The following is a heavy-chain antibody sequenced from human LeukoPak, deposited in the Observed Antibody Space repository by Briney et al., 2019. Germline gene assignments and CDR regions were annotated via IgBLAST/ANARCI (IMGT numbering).Heavy chain of an antibody. J-gene: IGHJ6*02. CDR2: INSDGSST. Sequence: GGSLRLSCAASGFTFSSYWMHWVRQAPGKGLVWVSRINSDGSSTSYADSVKGRFTISRDNAKNTLYLQMNSLGAEDTAVYYCARDMDSSGWNYYYGMDVWGQGTMVTVSS. D-gene: IGHD6-19*01. V-gene: IGHV3-74*01. CDR1: GFTFSSYW. CDR3: ARDMDSSGWNYYYGMDV.